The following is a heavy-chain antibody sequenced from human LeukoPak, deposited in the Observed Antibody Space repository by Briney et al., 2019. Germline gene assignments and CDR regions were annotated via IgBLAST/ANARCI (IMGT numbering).Heavy chain of an antibody. D-gene: IGHD3-3*01. CDR1: GFTFSTYV. CDR2: ISVSAEYI. CDR3: ASGPPFLKYFEY. Sequence: PGGSLRLSCAASGFTFSTYVMNWFRQAPGKGLEWVSTISVSAEYIFYADSVKGRFTISRDDSNNALYLQMHSLRAEDTALYYCASGPPFLKYFEYWGQGTLVTVST. V-gene: IGHV3-23*01. J-gene: IGHJ4*02.